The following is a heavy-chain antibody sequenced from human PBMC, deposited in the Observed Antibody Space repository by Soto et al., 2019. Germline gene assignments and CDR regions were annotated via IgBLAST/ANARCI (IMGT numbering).Heavy chain of an antibody. CDR3: ARVGGDCPPAYYYVMEV. Sequence: VVGGTFSDNSGSRISQPQGKGLEWIGEINHSGSTNYNPSLKSRVTISVDTSKNQFSLKLSSVTAADTAVYYCARVGGDCPPAYYYVMEVWGQGTPVSGTS. D-gene: IGHD2-21*02. V-gene: IGHV4-34*01. CDR2: INHSGST. CDR1: GGTFSDNS. J-gene: IGHJ6*02.